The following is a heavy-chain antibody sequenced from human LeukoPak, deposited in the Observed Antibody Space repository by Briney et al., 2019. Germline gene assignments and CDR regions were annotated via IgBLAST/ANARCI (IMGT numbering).Heavy chain of an antibody. Sequence: SETLSLTCAVSGGSISSGGYSWSWIRQPPGKGLEWIGYIYHSGSTYYNPSLKSRVTISVDTSKNQFSLKLSSVTAADTAVYYCARLRPMYYYDSSGYYLFDYWGQGTLVTVSS. D-gene: IGHD3-22*01. CDR2: IYHSGST. CDR1: GGSISSGGYS. CDR3: ARLRPMYYYDSSGYYLFDY. V-gene: IGHV4-30-2*03. J-gene: IGHJ4*02.